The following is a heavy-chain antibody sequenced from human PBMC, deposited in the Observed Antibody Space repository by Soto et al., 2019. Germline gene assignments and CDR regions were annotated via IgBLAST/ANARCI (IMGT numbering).Heavy chain of an antibody. CDR1: GGSISSSNW. J-gene: IGHJ5*02. Sequence: QVQLQESGPGLVKPSGTLSLTCAVSGGSISSSNWWSWVRQPPGKGLEWIGEIYHSGSTNYNPSLKSRVTISVDQSKNQFSLKLSSVTAADTAVYYCARDLETAAGDVGYNWCDPWGQGTLVTVSS. CDR3: ARDLETAAGDVGYNWCDP. CDR2: IYHSGST. V-gene: IGHV4-4*02. D-gene: IGHD6-13*01.